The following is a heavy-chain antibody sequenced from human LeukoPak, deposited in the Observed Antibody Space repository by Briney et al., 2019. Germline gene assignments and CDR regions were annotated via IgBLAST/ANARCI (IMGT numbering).Heavy chain of an antibody. CDR1: GYTFTGCY. V-gene: IGHV1-2*02. CDR3: AIDRGIATILATDALDI. D-gene: IGHD5-24*01. CDR2: SNPNSGGT. Sequence: ASVKVSCKASGYTFTGCYMHWVGQAPGQGLDWMGWSNPNSGGTNYAQQFLGRVTMNRDTSISKAYMGLSRLRSDGRALYYCAIDRGIATILATDALDIWGEGRKVSVS. J-gene: IGHJ3*02.